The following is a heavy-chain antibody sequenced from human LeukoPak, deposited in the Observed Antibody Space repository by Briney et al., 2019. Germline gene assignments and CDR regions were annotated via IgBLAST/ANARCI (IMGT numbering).Heavy chain of an antibody. CDR1: GYTSTSYD. V-gene: IGHV1-8*01. CDR3: ARGPPKDFGSGSSWFDP. D-gene: IGHD3-10*01. CDR2: MNPNSGNT. Sequence: ASVKVSCKASGYTSTSYDINWLRQATGQGLEWMGWMNPNSGNTAYAQKFRGRVTMTRNTSITTAYMELSSLTSEDTAVYYCARGPPKDFGSGSSWFDPWGQGALVTVSS. J-gene: IGHJ5*02.